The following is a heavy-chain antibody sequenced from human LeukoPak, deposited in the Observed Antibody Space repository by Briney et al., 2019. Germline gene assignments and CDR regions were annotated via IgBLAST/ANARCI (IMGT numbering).Heavy chain of an antibody. Sequence: GGSLRLSCAASGFTFSDYYMSWIRQAPGKGLEWVTYISSSGSYANYAVSVKGRFTISRDNAKNSLSLQMNSLRAEDTAVYYCARVGSIAAAGTSDYWGQGTLVTVSS. J-gene: IGHJ4*02. CDR3: ARVGSIAAAGTSDY. CDR1: GFTFSDYY. V-gene: IGHV3-11*05. CDR2: ISSSGSYA. D-gene: IGHD6-13*01.